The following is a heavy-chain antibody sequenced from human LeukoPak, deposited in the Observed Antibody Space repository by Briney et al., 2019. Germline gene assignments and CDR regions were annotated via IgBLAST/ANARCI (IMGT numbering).Heavy chain of an antibody. CDR3: ARTLSPITGGFDY. Sequence: GASVKVSCKASGGTFSSYAISWVRQAPGQGLEWMGGIIPIFGTANYAQKFQGRVTITADESTGTAYMELSSLRSEDTAVYNCARTLSPITGGFDYWGQGTLVTVSS. CDR2: IIPIFGTA. V-gene: IGHV1-69*13. J-gene: IGHJ4*02. D-gene: IGHD1-20*01. CDR1: GGTFSSYA.